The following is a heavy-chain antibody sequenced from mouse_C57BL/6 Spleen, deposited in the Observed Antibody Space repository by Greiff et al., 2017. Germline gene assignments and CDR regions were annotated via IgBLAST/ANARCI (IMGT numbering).Heavy chain of an antibody. CDR2: INPYNGGT. CDR1: GYTFTDYY. CDR3: ARSYYDGYYTRGRAY. J-gene: IGHJ3*01. Sequence: EVQLQQSGPVLVKPGASVKMSCKASGYTFTDYYMNWVKQSHGKSLEWIGVINPYNGGTSYNQKFKGKATLTVDKSSSTAYMELNSLTSEDSAVYYCARSYYDGYYTRGRAYWGQGTLVTVSA. D-gene: IGHD2-3*01. V-gene: IGHV1-19*01.